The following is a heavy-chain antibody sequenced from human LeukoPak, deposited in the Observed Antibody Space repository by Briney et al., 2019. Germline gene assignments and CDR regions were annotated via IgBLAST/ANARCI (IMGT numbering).Heavy chain of an antibody. D-gene: IGHD3-10*01. J-gene: IGHJ4*02. V-gene: IGHV4-34*01. CDR2: INHSGST. CDR3: ARRIPYYYGSGSYYRSYPDY. CDR1: GGSFSGYY. Sequence: SETLSLTCAVYGGSFSGYYWSWIRQPPGKGLEWIGEINHSGSTNYNPSLKSRVTISVDTSKNQFSLKLSSVTAADTAVYYCARRIPYYYGSGSYYRSYPDYWGQGTLVTVSS.